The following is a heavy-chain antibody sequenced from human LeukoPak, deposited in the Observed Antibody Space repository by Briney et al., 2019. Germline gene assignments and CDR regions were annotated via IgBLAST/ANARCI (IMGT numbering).Heavy chain of an antibody. CDR3: ARLLGPAARIIDY. V-gene: IGHV4-4*02. Sequence: PSETLSLTCAVSGGSISGSNWWSWVRQPPGKGLEWIGEIYHSGSTNYNPSLKSRVTISVDKSKDQFSLRLSSVTAADTAIYYCARLLGPAARIIDYWGQGTLVTVSS. D-gene: IGHD2-2*01. CDR1: GGSISGSNW. J-gene: IGHJ4*02. CDR2: IYHSGST.